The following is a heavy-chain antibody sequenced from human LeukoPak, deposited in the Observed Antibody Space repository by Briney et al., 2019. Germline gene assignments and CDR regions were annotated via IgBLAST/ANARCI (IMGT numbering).Heavy chain of an antibody. D-gene: IGHD6-19*01. CDR3: ARHTQPGQWRTHNWFDP. CDR1: GGSISSYY. V-gene: IGHV4-39*01. CDR2: IYYSGST. Sequence: PSETLSLICTVSGGSISSYYWSWIRQPPGKGLEWIGSIYYSGSTYYNPSLKSRVTISVDTSKNQFSLKLSSVTAADTAVYYCARHTQPGQWRTHNWFDPWGQGTLVTVSS. J-gene: IGHJ5*02.